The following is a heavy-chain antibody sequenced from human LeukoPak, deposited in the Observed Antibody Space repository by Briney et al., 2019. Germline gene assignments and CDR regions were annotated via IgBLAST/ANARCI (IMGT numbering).Heavy chain of an antibody. D-gene: IGHD3-10*01. CDR2: ISGSGGST. CDR3: AEFSTLWFGESSFDY. J-gene: IGHJ4*02. CDR1: GFTVSSNY. V-gene: IGHV3-23*01. Sequence: GGSLRLSCAASGFTVSSNYMSWVRQAPGKGLEWVSAISGSGGSTYYADSVKGRFTISRDNSKNTLYLQMNSLRAEDTAVYYCAEFSTLWFGESSFDYWGQGTLVTVSS.